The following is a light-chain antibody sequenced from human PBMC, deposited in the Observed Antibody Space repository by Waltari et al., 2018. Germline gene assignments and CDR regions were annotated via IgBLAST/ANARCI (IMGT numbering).Light chain of an antibody. V-gene: IGLV2-14*03. CDR3: SSYTSSSTLRV. CDR1: SSDVGGYNH. Sequence: QSALTQPASVSGSPGQSITISCTGTSSDVGGYNHVSWYQHHPGKAPNLVIYDVRQRPSGVSNRFSGSKSGNTAALTISGLQAEDEADYYCSSYTSSSTLRVFGGGTKLTVL. CDR2: DVR. J-gene: IGLJ2*01.